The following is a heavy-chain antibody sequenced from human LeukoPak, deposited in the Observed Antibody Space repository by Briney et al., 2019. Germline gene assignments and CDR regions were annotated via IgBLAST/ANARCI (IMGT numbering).Heavy chain of an antibody. CDR1: GFTFSSYA. V-gene: IGHV3-23*01. D-gene: IGHD2-2*01. CDR2: TGSTGVST. J-gene: IGHJ4*02. Sequence: PGGSLRLSCAASGFTFSSYAMNWVRQAPGKGLEWVSGTGSTGVSTFYADSVKGRFTVSRDNSKNTLSLQMNSLRAEDTAVYYCAKDPGVVPAHYFDYWRQGTLVTVSS. CDR3: AKDPGVVPAHYFDY.